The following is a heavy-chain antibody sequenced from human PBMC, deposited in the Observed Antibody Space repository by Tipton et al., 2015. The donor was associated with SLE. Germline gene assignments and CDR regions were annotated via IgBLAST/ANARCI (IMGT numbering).Heavy chain of an antibody. Sequence: TLSLTCTVSGGSISSYYWSSIRQPAGKGLEWIGRISTSGSTHYNPSLKSRVTMSVDTSQNQFSLKLSSVTAADTAVYYCAGYLLRQTVFDPWGQGTLVTVSS. D-gene: IGHD3-16*01. V-gene: IGHV4-4*07. CDR2: ISTSGST. J-gene: IGHJ5*02. CDR3: AGYLLRQTVFDP. CDR1: GGSISSYY.